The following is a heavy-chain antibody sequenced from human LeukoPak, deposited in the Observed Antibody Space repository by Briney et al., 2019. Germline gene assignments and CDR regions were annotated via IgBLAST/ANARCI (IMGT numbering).Heavy chain of an antibody. Sequence: SETLSLTCTVSGVSISTYYWSWIRQPPGKGLEWIAYISNGGSTDYNPSLKSRVTISQDTSKKRFSLKLTSVTAADTAVYYCATDLGPSRGFDYWGQGTQVTVSS. V-gene: IGHV4-59*01. D-gene: IGHD3-10*01. CDR1: GVSISTYY. J-gene: IGHJ4*02. CDR2: ISNGGST. CDR3: ATDLGPSRGFDY.